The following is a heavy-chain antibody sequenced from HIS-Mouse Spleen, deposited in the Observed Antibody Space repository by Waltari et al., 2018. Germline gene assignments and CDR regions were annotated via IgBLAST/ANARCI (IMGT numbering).Heavy chain of an antibody. Sequence: QVQLVQSGAEVKKPGASVKVSCKASGYTFTGYYMHWVRQAPGQGLEWMGWINPSSGGTNYAQKVQGRVTMTRDTSISTAYMELSRLRSDDTAVYYCARGGPSCAAAGTDWGQGTLVTVSS. J-gene: IGHJ4*02. D-gene: IGHD6-13*01. V-gene: IGHV1-2*02. CDR2: INPSSGGT. CDR1: GYTFTGYY. CDR3: ARGGPSCAAAGTD.